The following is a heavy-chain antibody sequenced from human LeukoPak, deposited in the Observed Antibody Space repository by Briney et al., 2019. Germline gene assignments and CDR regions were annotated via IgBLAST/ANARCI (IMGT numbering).Heavy chain of an antibody. CDR1: GFTFSSYW. Sequence: GGSLRLSCAASGFTFSSYWMSWVRQAPGKGLEWVANIKQDGSEKYYVDSVKGRFTISRDNAKNSLFLQMNSLRAEDTAVYYCATADLTGYYGGDYWGQGTLVTVSS. V-gene: IGHV3-7*01. CDR3: ATADLTGYYGGDY. D-gene: IGHD3-9*01. J-gene: IGHJ4*02. CDR2: IKQDGSEK.